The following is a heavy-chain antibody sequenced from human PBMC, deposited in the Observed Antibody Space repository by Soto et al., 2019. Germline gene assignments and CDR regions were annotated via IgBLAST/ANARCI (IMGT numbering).Heavy chain of an antibody. CDR2: ISGSGGTA. CDR1: GFPFRSNP. Sequence: EVQLLESGGGLVQPGGSLRLFCAASGFPFRSNPMSWVRQAPGKGLAWVSAISGSGGTADYADSVKGRFSISRDNIKTTVLLKMNSLRADDTAVSFCAREKVETTCFDYWGQGVLVTVSS. CDR3: AREKVETTCFDY. J-gene: IGHJ4*02. V-gene: IGHV3-23*01. D-gene: IGHD1-7*01.